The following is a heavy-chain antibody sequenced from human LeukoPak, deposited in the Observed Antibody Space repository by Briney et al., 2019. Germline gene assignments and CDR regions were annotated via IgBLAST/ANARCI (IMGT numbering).Heavy chain of an antibody. CDR2: IFYSGRT. CDR1: GGSFSGYY. V-gene: IGHV4-34*12. Sequence: SETLSLTCAVYGGSFSGYYWSWIRQPPGKGLEWIGYIFYSGRTSYNPSLKSRVTISVDTSKNQVSLKLSSVTAADTAVYYCARLGSYHPYYYYYYMDVWGKGTTVTISS. CDR3: ARLGSYHPYYYYYYMDV. J-gene: IGHJ6*03. D-gene: IGHD1-26*01.